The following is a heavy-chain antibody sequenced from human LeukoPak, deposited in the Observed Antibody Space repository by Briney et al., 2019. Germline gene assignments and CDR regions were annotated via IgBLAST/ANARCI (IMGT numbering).Heavy chain of an antibody. CDR1: GFTFSDYY. Sequence: GGSLRLSCAASGFTFSDYYMNWIRQPPGKGLEWVSYITSRDSTIYYADSVKGRFTISRDNAKNSLYLQMNSLRAEDTAVYYCAREGRCSSTSCYATYYYMDVWGKGTTVTVSS. D-gene: IGHD2-2*01. CDR3: AREGRCSSTSCYATYYYMDV. J-gene: IGHJ6*03. V-gene: IGHV3-11*01. CDR2: ITSRDSTI.